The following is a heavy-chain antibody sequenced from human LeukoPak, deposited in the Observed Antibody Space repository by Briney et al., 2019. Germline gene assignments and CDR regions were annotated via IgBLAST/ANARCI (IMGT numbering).Heavy chain of an antibody. Sequence: PGGSLRLSCAASGFTFSSYAMSWVRQAPGKGLEWVSAISGSGGSTYYADSVKGRFTISRDNSKNTLYLQMNSLRAEDTAVYYCAKASLYCSSTSCRPDWYFDLWGRGTLVTVSS. V-gene: IGHV3-23*01. D-gene: IGHD2-2*01. J-gene: IGHJ2*01. CDR1: GFTFSSYA. CDR3: AKASLYCSSTSCRPDWYFDL. CDR2: ISGSGGST.